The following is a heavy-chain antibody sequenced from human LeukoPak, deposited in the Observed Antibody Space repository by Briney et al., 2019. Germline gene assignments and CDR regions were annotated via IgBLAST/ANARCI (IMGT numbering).Heavy chain of an antibody. D-gene: IGHD6-13*01. J-gene: IGHJ3*02. V-gene: IGHV1-24*01. CDR3: ATAGIGSYDAFDI. CDR1: GYTLTELS. CDR2: FDPEDGET. Sequence: ASVKVSCKVSGYTLTELSMHWVRQAPGKGLERVGGFDPEDGETIYAQKFQGRVTMTEDTSTDTAYMELSSLRSEDTAVYYCATAGIGSYDAFDIWGQGTMVTVSS.